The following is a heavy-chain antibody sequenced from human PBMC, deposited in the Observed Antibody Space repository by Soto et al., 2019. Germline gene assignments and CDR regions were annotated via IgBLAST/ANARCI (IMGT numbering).Heavy chain of an antibody. Sequence: QVQLVESGGGVVQPGTSLRLSCAASGFTFNNYGMHWVRQAPGTGLEWVEAISNDGSDKYYADSVKGRLTISRDNSKNTLYLQMDSLRAEDTAVYYCAKDQGIAASHGIDWGQGTMVTVSS. CDR2: ISNDGSDK. CDR3: AKDQGIAASHGID. V-gene: IGHV3-30*18. D-gene: IGHD6-13*01. CDR1: GFTFNNYG. J-gene: IGHJ3*01.